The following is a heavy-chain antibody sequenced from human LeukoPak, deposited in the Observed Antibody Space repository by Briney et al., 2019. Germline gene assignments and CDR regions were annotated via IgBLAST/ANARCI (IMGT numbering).Heavy chain of an antibody. D-gene: IGHD6-13*01. CDR2: ISSSGSTI. CDR3: TRAKLQYSSSWTD. J-gene: IGHJ4*02. CDR1: GFTFSDYY. Sequence: GGSLRLSCAASGFTFSDYYMSWIRQAPGKGLEWVSYISSSGSTIYYADSVKGRFTISRDNAKNSLYLQMNSLRAEDTAVYYCTRAKLQYSSSWTDWGQGTLVTVSS. V-gene: IGHV3-11*01.